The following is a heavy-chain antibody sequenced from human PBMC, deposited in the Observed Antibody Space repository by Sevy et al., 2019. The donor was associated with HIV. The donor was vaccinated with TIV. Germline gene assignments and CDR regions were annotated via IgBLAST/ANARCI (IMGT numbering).Heavy chain of an antibody. J-gene: IGHJ6*02. CDR1: GFTFDDYA. CDR3: AKDRGSGSYSRGVYYYGIDV. V-gene: IGHV3-9*01. Sequence: GGSLRLSCAASGFTFDDYAMHWVRQAPGKGLEWVSGISWNSGSIGYADSVKGRFTISRDNAKNSLYLQMNSLRAEDTALYYCAKDRGSGSYSRGVYYYGIDVWGQGTTVTVSS. D-gene: IGHD1-26*01. CDR2: ISWNSGSI.